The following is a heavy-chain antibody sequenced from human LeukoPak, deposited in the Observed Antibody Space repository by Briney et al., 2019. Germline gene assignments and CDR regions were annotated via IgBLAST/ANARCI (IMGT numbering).Heavy chain of an antibody. CDR2: ISWNSASV. CDR1: GFTFDDYG. Sequence: GGSLRLSCEASGFTFDDYGMHWVRQAPGKGLEWVSTISWNSASVGYVDSVKGRFTISRDNAKKTLYLQMNSLRPEDTALYYCAKDSAHSSSWYDYWGQGTLVTVSS. CDR3: AKDSAHSSSWYDY. D-gene: IGHD6-13*01. J-gene: IGHJ5*01. V-gene: IGHV3-9*01.